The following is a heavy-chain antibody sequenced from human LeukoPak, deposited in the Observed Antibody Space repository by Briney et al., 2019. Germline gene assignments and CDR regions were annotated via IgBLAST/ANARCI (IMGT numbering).Heavy chain of an antibody. J-gene: IGHJ5*02. CDR1: GFTFSSYS. V-gene: IGHV3-21*01. CDR2: ISSSSSYI. CDR3: ARSTHLRGSGSYYKSPYNWFDP. D-gene: IGHD3-10*01. Sequence: SGGSLRLSCAASGFTFSSYSMNWVRQAPGKGLEWVSSISSSSSYIYYADSAKGRFTISRDNAKNSLYLQMNSLRAEDTAVYYCARSTHLRGSGSYYKSPYNWFDPWGQGTLVTVSS.